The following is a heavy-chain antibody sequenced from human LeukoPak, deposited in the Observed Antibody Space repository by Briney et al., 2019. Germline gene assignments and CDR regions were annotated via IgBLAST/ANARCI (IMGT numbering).Heavy chain of an antibody. CDR3: ATDLR. J-gene: IGHJ4*02. CDR1: GYTFSSYD. Sequence: ASVKVSCKASGYTFSSYDINWVRQATGQGLEWMGWMNPNSGNTGYAQKFKGRVTMTEDTSTDTAYMELSSLRSEDTAVYYCATDLRWGQGTLVTVSS. CDR2: MNPNSGNT. V-gene: IGHV1-8*01.